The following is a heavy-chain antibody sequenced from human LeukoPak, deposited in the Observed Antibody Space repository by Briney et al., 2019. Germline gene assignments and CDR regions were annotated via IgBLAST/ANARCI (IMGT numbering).Heavy chain of an antibody. D-gene: IGHD2-15*01. CDR1: GFTFSSYW. J-gene: IGHJ4*02. CDR3: ARVLGSGGSGFDY. V-gene: IGHV3-21*01. CDR2: ISSSSSYI. Sequence: GGSLRLSCATSGFTFSSYWMSWVRQAPGKGLEWVSSISSSSSYIYYADSVKGRFTISGDNAKNSLYLQMNSLRAEDTAVYYCARVLGSGGSGFDYWGQGTLVTVSS.